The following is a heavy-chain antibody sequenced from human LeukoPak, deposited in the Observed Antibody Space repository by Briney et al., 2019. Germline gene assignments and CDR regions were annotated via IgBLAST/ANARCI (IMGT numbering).Heavy chain of an antibody. Sequence: SETLSLTCTVSGGSISSSSYYWSWIRQPPGKGLEWIGYIYYSGSTNYNPSLKSRVTISVDTSKNQFSLKLSSVTAADTAVYYCARQVRYFDPFDYWGQGTLVTVSS. CDR1: GGSISSSSYY. D-gene: IGHD3-9*01. CDR2: IYYSGST. J-gene: IGHJ4*02. V-gene: IGHV4-61*01. CDR3: ARQVRYFDPFDY.